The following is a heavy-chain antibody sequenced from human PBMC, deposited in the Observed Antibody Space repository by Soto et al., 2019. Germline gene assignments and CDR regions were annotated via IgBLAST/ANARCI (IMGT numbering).Heavy chain of an antibody. J-gene: IGHJ4*02. V-gene: IGHV4-4*02. Sequence: QVQLQESGPGLVKPSGTLSLTCADSGGSISTSNWWSWVRQPPGQGLEWMGKVYHSGSTNYNPSSKSRVAMSVDKSKNQFSLKLNSVTAADTALYYCARTGTSGTRFYYGGQGSLVTVSS. D-gene: IGHD1-1*01. CDR3: ARTGTSGTRFYY. CDR2: VYHSGST. CDR1: GGSISTSNW.